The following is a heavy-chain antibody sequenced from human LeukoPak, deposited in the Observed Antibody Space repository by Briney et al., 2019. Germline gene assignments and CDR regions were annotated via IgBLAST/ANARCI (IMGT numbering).Heavy chain of an antibody. D-gene: IGHD2-21*01. CDR2: VSYDGSNE. CDR1: GFTFSTYG. Sequence: GGSLRLSCAASGFTFSTYGMRWVRQAPGKGLEWVAVVSYDGSNEYYADSVKGRFTISRDNSKNTLYLQMSSLRAEDTAVYYCAKEFNRGLPDYWGQGTLVTVPS. CDR3: AKEFNRGLPDY. J-gene: IGHJ4*02. V-gene: IGHV3-30*18.